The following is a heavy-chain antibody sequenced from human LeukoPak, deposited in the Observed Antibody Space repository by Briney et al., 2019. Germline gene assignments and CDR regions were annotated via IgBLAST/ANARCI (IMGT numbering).Heavy chain of an antibody. CDR1: GFTFSSYS. V-gene: IGHV3-21*01. CDR2: ISSSSSYI. Sequence: PGGSLRLSCAASGFTFSSYSMNWVRQAPGKGLEWVASISSSSSYIYYADSVKGRFTISRDNAKNSLYLQMNSLRAEDTAAYYCARDIAVAGRNDFDYWGQGTLVTVSS. CDR3: ARDIAVAGRNDFDY. J-gene: IGHJ4*02. D-gene: IGHD6-19*01.